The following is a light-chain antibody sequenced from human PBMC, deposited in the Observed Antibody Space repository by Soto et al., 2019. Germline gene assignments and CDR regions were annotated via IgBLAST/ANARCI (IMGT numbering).Light chain of an antibody. CDR1: QGISSA. CDR3: QQFNSYPLT. Sequence: AIQLTQSPSSLSASVGDRVTITCRASQGISSALAWYQQRPGKAPKLLIYDASSLESGVPSRFTGSGSGTDFTLTISSLQPEDFATYCCQQFNSYPLTFDQGTRLDIK. V-gene: IGKV1-13*02. J-gene: IGKJ5*01. CDR2: DAS.